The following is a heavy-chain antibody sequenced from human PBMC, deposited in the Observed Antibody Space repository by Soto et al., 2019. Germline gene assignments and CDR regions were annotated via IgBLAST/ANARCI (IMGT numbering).Heavy chain of an antibody. CDR3: AKEQDYDFWSGYYPADY. J-gene: IGHJ4*02. Sequence: GGSLRLSCAASGFTFSSYAMSWVRQAPGKGLEWVSAISGSGGSTYYADSVKGRFTISRDNSKNTLYLQMNSLRAEDTAVYYCAKEQDYDFWSGYYPADYWGQGTLVTVSS. D-gene: IGHD3-3*01. CDR1: GFTFSSYA. CDR2: ISGSGGST. V-gene: IGHV3-23*01.